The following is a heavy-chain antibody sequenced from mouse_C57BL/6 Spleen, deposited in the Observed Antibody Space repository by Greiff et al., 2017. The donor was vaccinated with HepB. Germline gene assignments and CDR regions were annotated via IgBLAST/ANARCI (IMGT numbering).Heavy chain of an antibody. CDR1: GFTFSSYT. CDR3: ARRGDVWFAY. CDR2: ISGGGGNT. J-gene: IGHJ3*01. D-gene: IGHD3-3*01. Sequence: EVQLVESGGGLVKPGGSLKLSCAASGFTFSSYTMSWVRQTPEKRLEWVATISGGGGNTYYPDSVKGRFTISRDNAKNTLYLQMSSLRSEDTALYYCARRGDVWFAYWGQGTLVTVSA. V-gene: IGHV5-9*01.